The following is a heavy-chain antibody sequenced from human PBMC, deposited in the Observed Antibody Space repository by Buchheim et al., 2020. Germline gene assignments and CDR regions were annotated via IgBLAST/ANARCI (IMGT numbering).Heavy chain of an antibody. CDR2: VIDSDGST. V-gene: IGHV3-23*01. CDR1: GFTFSTYA. Sequence: EVQLLESGGGLVQPGGSLRLSCAASGFTFSTYAMTWVRQAPGKGLEWVSTVIDSDGSTYYADSVKGRFTISRDKPTNTLYLQMNSLRADDTAVYYCATYNTSTGWFDPWGPGTL. J-gene: IGHJ5*02. CDR3: ATYNTSTGWFDP. D-gene: IGHD3-10*01.